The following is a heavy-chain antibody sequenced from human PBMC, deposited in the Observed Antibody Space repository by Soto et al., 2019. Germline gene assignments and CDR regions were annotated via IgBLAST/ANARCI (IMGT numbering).Heavy chain of an antibody. D-gene: IGHD6-19*01. CDR1: GFSFNRHG. CDR3: ARYRSSTYYYYGMDL. J-gene: IGHJ6*02. V-gene: IGHV3-30-3*01. CDR2: ISYDGSNQ. Sequence: GGSLRLSCEASGFSFNRHGIHWVRQAPGKGLEWLAVISYDGSNQDYADSVKGRFSISRDNSKNTVYLQMNSLRAEDTAVYYCARYRSSTYYYYGMDLWGQGTTVTVSS.